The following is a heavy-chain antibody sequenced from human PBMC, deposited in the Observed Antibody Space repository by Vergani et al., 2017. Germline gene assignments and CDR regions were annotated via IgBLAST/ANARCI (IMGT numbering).Heavy chain of an antibody. CDR2: VSGSSATP. Sequence: EVQLLESGGGLVQPGGSLRLSCEASGFSFPDYAMRWVRQAPGKVLEWVSSVSGSSATPYYADSVKGRFIISRDNSKNTLHLQMNSLRADDTAVYYCTKSSLGYTGYFFDYLGQGTLANVSS. CDR3: TKSSLGYTGYFFDY. D-gene: IGHD5-12*01. J-gene: IGHJ4*01. CDR1: GFSFPDYA. V-gene: IGHV3-23*01.